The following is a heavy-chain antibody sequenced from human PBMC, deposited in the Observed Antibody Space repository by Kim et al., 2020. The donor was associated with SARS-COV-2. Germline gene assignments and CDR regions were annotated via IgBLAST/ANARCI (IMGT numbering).Heavy chain of an antibody. Sequence: SVKVSCKASGGTFNTYAISWVRQAPGQGLEWMGGIIPIFGTASYAQKFQGRVMITAHESTTTAYMELSSLRSEDTAVYYCAREGSSSLSVDYFYGMDVWGQGTTVTVSS. CDR3: AREGSSSLSVDYFYGMDV. CDR1: GGTFNTYA. V-gene: IGHV1-69*13. CDR2: IIPIFGTA. J-gene: IGHJ6*02. D-gene: IGHD2-2*01.